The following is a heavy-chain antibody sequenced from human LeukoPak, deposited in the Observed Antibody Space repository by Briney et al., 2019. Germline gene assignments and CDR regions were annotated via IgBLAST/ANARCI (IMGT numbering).Heavy chain of an antibody. Sequence: ASVKVSCKASGYTFTNYYMHWVRQAPGQGLEWMGIINPSGGTTSYARKFQGRVTMTRDTSTSTVYMELSSLRSEDTAVYYCVKDSAAPGTRGWFDPWGQGTLVTVSS. D-gene: IGHD6-13*01. V-gene: IGHV1-46*01. J-gene: IGHJ5*02. CDR3: VKDSAAPGTRGWFDP. CDR2: INPSGGTT. CDR1: GYTFTNYY.